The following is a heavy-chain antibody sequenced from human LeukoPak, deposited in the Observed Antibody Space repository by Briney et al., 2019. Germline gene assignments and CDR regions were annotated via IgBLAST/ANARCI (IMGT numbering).Heavy chain of an antibody. CDR3: ARGENSSGWPFDP. V-gene: IGHV4-34*01. Sequence: SETLSLTCAVYGGSFSGYYWSWIRQPPGKGLEWIGEINHSGSTNYNPSLKSRVTIPVDTSKNQFSLKLSSVTAADTAVYYCARGENSSGWPFDPWGQGTLVTVSS. CDR2: INHSGST. CDR1: GGSFSGYY. D-gene: IGHD6-19*01. J-gene: IGHJ5*02.